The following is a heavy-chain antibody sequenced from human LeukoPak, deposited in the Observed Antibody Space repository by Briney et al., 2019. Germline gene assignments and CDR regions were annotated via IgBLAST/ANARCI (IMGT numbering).Heavy chain of an antibody. Sequence: PGGSLRLSCAASGFTFSSYSMNWVRQAPGKGLEWVSSISSSSSYIYYADSVKGRFTISRDNAKNSLYLQMNSLRAEDTAVYYCARDPEVEMAAAGTPPYYFDYWGQGTLVTVSS. J-gene: IGHJ4*02. V-gene: IGHV3-21*01. CDR1: GFTFSSYS. D-gene: IGHD6-13*01. CDR3: ARDPEVEMAAAGTPPYYFDY. CDR2: ISSSSSYI.